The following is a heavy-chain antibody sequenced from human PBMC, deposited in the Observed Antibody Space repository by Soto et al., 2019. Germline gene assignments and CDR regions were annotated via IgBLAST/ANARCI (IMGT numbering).Heavy chain of an antibody. D-gene: IGHD5-18*01. CDR3: ARDEYTARNNLYYCYGMDV. CDR1: GFTFSSYA. CDR2: ISYDGSNK. Sequence: GGSLRLSCAASGFTFSSYAMHWVRQAPGKGLEWVAVISYDGSNKYYADSVKGRFTISRDNSKDTLYLQMNSLRAEDTAVYYCARDEYTARNNLYYCYGMDVWGQGTTVTVSS. V-gene: IGHV3-30-3*01. J-gene: IGHJ6*02.